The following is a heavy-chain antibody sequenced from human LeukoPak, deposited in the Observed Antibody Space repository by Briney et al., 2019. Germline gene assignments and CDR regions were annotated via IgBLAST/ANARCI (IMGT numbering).Heavy chain of an antibody. CDR2: ISANNGNT. J-gene: IGHJ4*02. CDR1: GYTFTSFG. V-gene: IGHV1-18*01. D-gene: IGHD6-13*01. CDR3: ARDKAGSTAAEE. Sequence: GVSVKVSCKTSGYTFTSFGISWVRQAPGQGLEWMGWISANNGNTNYAQKVQGRVTMTTDTSTSTAYMELRSLRSDDTAIYYCARDKAGSTAAEEWGQGTLVIVSS.